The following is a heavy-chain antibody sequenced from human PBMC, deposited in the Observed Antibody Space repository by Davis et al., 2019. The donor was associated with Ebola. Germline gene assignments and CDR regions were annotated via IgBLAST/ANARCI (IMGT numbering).Heavy chain of an antibody. Sequence: GESLKISCAASGFTFSSYGMHWVRQAPGKGLEWVSYISSSSSTIYYADSVKGRFTISRDNSKNTLYLQMNSLRAEDTAVYYCARATVTPYYYYYGMDVWGQGTTVTVSS. D-gene: IGHD4-11*01. CDR2: ISSSSSTI. CDR1: GFTFSSYG. J-gene: IGHJ6*02. CDR3: ARATVTPYYYYYGMDV. V-gene: IGHV3-48*01.